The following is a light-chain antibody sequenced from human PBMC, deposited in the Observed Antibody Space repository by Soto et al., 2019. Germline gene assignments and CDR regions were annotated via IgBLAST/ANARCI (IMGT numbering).Light chain of an antibody. J-gene: IGKJ5*01. V-gene: IGKV3-15*01. CDR2: GAS. Sequence: EIVVTQSPATLSVSPGERATLSCRASQNIRTSLAWYQQKPGQAPRLLMYGASTRATGVPVRFSGSGSGTEFSLTISSLQSEDFAVYYCQQYNNWPPITFGQGTRLGL. CDR3: QQYNNWPPIT. CDR1: QNIRTS.